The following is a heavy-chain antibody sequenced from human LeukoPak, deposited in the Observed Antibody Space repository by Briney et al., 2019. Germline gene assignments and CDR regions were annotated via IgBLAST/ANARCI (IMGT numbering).Heavy chain of an antibody. CDR1: GGSFSGYY. D-gene: IGHD3-22*01. V-gene: IGHV4-34*01. CDR2: INHSGST. J-gene: IGHJ5*02. Sequence: SETLSLTCAVSGGSFSGYYWSWIRQPPGKGLEWIGEINHSGSTNYNPSLKSRVTISVDTSKNQFSLKLSSVTAADTAVYYCARGGDSSGSHNWFDPWGQGTLVTVSS. CDR3: ARGGDSSGSHNWFDP.